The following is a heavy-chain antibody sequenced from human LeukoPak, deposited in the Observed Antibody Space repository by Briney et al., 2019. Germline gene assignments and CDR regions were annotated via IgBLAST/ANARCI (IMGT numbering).Heavy chain of an antibody. CDR3: ARVGYCTIGVCLEDDY. CDR1: GYTFTTYG. CDR2: ISAYNGNT. J-gene: IGHJ4*02. D-gene: IGHD2-8*01. V-gene: IGHV1-18*01. Sequence: ASVKVSCKASGYTFTTYGISWVRQAPGQGLEWMGWISAYNGNTNYAQKLQGRVTMTTDTSTSTAYMELRSLRSDDTAVYYCARVGYCTIGVCLEDDYWGQGTLVTVSS.